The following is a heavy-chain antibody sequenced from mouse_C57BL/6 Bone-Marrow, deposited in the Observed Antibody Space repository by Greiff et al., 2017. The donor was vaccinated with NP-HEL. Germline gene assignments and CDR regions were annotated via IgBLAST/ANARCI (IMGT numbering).Heavy chain of an antibody. D-gene: IGHD1-1*01. CDR1: GYTFTSYW. V-gene: IGHV1-50*01. CDR3: ARLGSSFYWYFDV. Sequence: VQLQQPGAELVKPGASVKLSCKASGYTFTSYWMQWVKQRPGQGLEWIGEIDPSDSYTNYNQKFKGKATLTVDTSSSTAYMQLSSLTSEDSAVYYCARLGSSFYWYFDVWGTGTTVTVSS. CDR2: IDPSDSYT. J-gene: IGHJ1*03.